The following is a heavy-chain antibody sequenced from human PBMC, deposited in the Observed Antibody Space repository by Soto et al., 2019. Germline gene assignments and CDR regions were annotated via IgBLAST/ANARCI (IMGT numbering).Heavy chain of an antibody. D-gene: IGHD3-10*01. Sequence: GGSLRLSCAASGFTFDDYAMHWVRQAPGKGLEWVSGISWNSGSIGYADSVKGRFTISRDNAKNSLYLQMNSLRAEDTALYYCAKDVVRFGELLGNWFDPWGQGTLVTVSS. CDR1: GFTFDDYA. J-gene: IGHJ5*02. CDR3: AKDVVRFGELLGNWFDP. V-gene: IGHV3-9*01. CDR2: ISWNSGSI.